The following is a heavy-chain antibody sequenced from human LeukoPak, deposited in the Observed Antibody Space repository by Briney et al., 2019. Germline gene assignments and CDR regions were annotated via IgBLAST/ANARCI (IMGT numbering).Heavy chain of an antibody. CDR3: ARDFTATTNYYFDY. J-gene: IGHJ4*02. CDR1: GFTFSSYW. Sequence: PGGSLRLSCAASGFTFSSYWMSWVRQAPGKGLEWVANIKQDGSEKYYMDSVKGRFTISRDNAKNSLYLQMNSLRAEDTAVYYCARDFTATTNYYFDYWGQGTLVTVSS. D-gene: IGHD4-17*01. CDR2: IKQDGSEK. V-gene: IGHV3-7*01.